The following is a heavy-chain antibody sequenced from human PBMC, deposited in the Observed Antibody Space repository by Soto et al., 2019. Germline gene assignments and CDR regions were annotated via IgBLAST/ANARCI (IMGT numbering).Heavy chain of an antibody. Sequence: LRLACEASGFSFSSLAMNWVRQAPGRGLEWVSYISDDGASIYYADSLKGRFTISRDNAKNSLSLQMNNLRAEDTAVYYCARENSVQAWLHHFDHWGLGTLVTVSS. V-gene: IGHV3-48*03. CDR3: ARENSVQAWLHHFDH. D-gene: IGHD5-18*01. CDR1: GFSFSSLA. CDR2: ISDDGASI. J-gene: IGHJ4*02.